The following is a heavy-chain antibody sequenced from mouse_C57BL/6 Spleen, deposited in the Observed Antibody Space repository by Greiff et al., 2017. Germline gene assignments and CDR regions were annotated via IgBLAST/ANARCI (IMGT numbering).Heavy chain of an antibody. Sequence: VQLQQPGAELVKPGASVKLSCKASGYTFTSYWMQWVKQRPGQGLEWIGEIDPSDSYTYYNQKFKGKATLTVDTSSSTAYMQLSSLTSEDSAFYYCARRQLRLFDYWGQGTTLTVSS. CDR1: GYTFTSYW. J-gene: IGHJ2*01. D-gene: IGHD3-2*02. CDR3: ARRQLRLFDY. V-gene: IGHV1-50*01. CDR2: IDPSDSYT.